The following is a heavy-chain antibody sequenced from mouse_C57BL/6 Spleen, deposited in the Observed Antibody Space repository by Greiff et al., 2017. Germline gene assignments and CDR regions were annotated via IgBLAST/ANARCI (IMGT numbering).Heavy chain of an antibody. J-gene: IGHJ4*01. CDR2: IDPSDSYT. CDR1: GYTFTSYW. D-gene: IGHD1-1*01. Sequence: QVQLQQPGAELVKPGASVKLSCKASGYTFTSYWMQWVKQRPGQGLEWIGEIDPSDSYTNYNQKFKGKATLTVDTSSSTAYMELRSLTSEDSAVYFCARARAIATVVPYAMDYWGQGTSVTVSS. CDR3: ARARAIATVVPYAMDY. V-gene: IGHV1-50*01.